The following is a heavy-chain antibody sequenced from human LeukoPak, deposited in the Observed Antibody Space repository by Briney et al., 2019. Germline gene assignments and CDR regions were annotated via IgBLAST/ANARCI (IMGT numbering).Heavy chain of an antibody. Sequence: PGGSLRLSCAASGFTFSTYSMNWVRQAPGKGLEWVAYISSSSSAIYYGDSVKGRFTISRDNAENSLYLQMNSLRDEGTAVYYCARDLDASYGDYDALDAFDIWGQGTVLTVSS. J-gene: IGHJ3*02. CDR2: ISSSSSAI. D-gene: IGHD4-17*01. CDR3: ARDLDASYGDYDALDAFDI. V-gene: IGHV3-48*02. CDR1: GFTFSTYS.